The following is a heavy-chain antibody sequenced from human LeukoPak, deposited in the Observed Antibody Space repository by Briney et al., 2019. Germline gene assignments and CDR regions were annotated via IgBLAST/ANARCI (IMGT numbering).Heavy chain of an antibody. CDR3: AKDPFYDSSGYSHPFDY. Sequence: PGGSLRLSCAASGFTFSSYAMSWVRQAPGKGLEWVSAISGSGGSTYYADSVKGRFTISRDNSKNTLYLQMNSLRAEDTAVYYCAKDPFYDSSGYSHPFDYWGQGTLVTVSS. CDR2: ISGSGGST. V-gene: IGHV3-23*01. D-gene: IGHD3-22*01. CDR1: GFTFSSYA. J-gene: IGHJ4*02.